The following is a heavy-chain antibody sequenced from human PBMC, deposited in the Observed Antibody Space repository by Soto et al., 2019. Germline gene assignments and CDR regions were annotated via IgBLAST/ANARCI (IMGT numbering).Heavy chain of an antibody. J-gene: IGHJ3*02. V-gene: IGHV5-51*01. CDR1: GYSFTSYW. CDR3: ARRGSGSSTSWYRGFAFDI. Sequence: GESLKISCKGSGYSFTSYWIGWVRQMPGKGLEWMGIIYPGDSDTRYSPSFQGQATISADKSISTAYLQWSSLKASDTAMYYCARRGSGSSTSWYRGFAFDIWGQGTMVTVSS. D-gene: IGHD2-2*01. CDR2: IYPGDSDT.